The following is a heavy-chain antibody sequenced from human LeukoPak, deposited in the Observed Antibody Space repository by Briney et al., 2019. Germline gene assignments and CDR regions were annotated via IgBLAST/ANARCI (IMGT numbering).Heavy chain of an antibody. V-gene: IGHV3-64*04. CDR1: GFTFSSYA. Sequence: GGSLRLSCSASGFTFSSYAMHWVRQAPGKGLEYVSAISSNGGSTYYADSVKGRFTISRDNSKNTLYLQMNSLRAEDTAVYYCAKGGVRLGFIGYWGQGTLVTVSS. D-gene: IGHD3-10*01. CDR2: ISSNGGST. CDR3: AKGGVRLGFIGY. J-gene: IGHJ4*02.